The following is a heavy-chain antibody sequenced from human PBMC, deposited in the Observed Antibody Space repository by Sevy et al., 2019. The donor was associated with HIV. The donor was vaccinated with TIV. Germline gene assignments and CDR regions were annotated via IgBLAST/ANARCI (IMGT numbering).Heavy chain of an antibody. Sequence: SETLSLTCTVSGDSISGYYWSWIRQSPGKKLQWIGYNYYNGRTNYDPSLKSRVTISVDTSKNQFSLNLSSVTAADTAVYYCARAAADYYYGMDVWGQGTTVTVSS. CDR3: ARAAADYYYGMDV. CDR2: NYYNGRT. CDR1: GDSISGYY. V-gene: IGHV4-59*01. J-gene: IGHJ6*02.